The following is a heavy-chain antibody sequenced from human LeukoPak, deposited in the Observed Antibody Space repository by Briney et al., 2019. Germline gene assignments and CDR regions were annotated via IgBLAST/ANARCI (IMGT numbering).Heavy chain of an antibody. CDR3: ARLRNYYDRSGYKQLWFDP. V-gene: IGHV4-59*01. CDR2: IYYSGST. D-gene: IGHD3-22*01. CDR1: GGSISSYY. J-gene: IGHJ5*02. Sequence: SETLSLTCTVSGGSISSYYWSWIRQPPGKGLEWIGYIYYSGSTNYNPSLKSRVTISVDTSKNQFSLKLSSVTAADTAVYYCARLRNYYDRSGYKQLWFDPWGQGTLVTVSS.